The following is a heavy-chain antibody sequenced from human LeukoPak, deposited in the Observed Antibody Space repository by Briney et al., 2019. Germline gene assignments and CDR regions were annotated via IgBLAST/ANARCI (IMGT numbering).Heavy chain of an antibody. D-gene: IGHD1-26*01. V-gene: IGHV3-11*04. CDR2: ISRSGSTK. CDR3: ARLVWSGSYYFDY. J-gene: IGHJ4*02. Sequence: GGSLRLSCAASGFTFSDYNMRWIRQAPGKGLEWVSSISRSGSTKYYADSVKGRFTTSRDNAKNSLYLQMNSLRAEDTAVYYCARLVWSGSYYFDYWGQGTLVTVSS. CDR1: GFTFSDYN.